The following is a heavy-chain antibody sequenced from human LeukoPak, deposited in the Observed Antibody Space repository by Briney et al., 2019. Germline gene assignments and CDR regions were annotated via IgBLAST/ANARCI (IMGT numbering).Heavy chain of an antibody. CDR1: GFTFSSYW. V-gene: IGHV3-7*01. Sequence: PGGPLRLSCAASGFTFSSYWMSWVRQAPGKGLEWVANIKQDGSEKYYVDSAKGRFTISRDNAKNSLYLQMNSLRVEDTAVYYCARSEGAYDFWSGWFDYWGQGTLVTVSS. J-gene: IGHJ4*02. CDR3: ARSEGAYDFWSGWFDY. CDR2: IKQDGSEK. D-gene: IGHD3-3*01.